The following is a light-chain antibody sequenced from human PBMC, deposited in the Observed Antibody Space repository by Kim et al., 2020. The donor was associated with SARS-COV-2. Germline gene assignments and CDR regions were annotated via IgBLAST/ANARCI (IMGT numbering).Light chain of an antibody. V-gene: IGKV1-5*03. CDR2: KAS. J-gene: IGKJ1*01. CDR1: QSISSY. CDR3: QRYHTNPWT. Sequence: DIQMTQSPSTLSASVGDRVTITCRAGQSISSYLAWYQQRPGKAPHLLIHKASTLQSGVPSRFSGSGSGTDITLTISSLQPDDFGTYFCQRYHTNPWTFGQGTKVDIK.